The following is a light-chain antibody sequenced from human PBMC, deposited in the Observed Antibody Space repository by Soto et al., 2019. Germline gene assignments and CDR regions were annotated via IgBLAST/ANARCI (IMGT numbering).Light chain of an antibody. CDR3: QSYDLSLRNYV. J-gene: IGLJ1*01. CDR2: DVY. CDR1: SSDVGGYNY. Sequence: QSALTQPRSVSGSPGQSVTISCTGTSSDVGGYNYVSWYQHHPGKAPKLIIYDVYKWPSGVPGRFSGFKSGNTASLTISGLQADDEAIYYCQSYDLSLRNYVFGSGTQLTVL. V-gene: IGLV2-11*01.